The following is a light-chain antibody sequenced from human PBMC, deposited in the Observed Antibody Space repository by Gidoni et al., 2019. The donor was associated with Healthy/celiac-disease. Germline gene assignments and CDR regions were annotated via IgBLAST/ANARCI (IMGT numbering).Light chain of an antibody. CDR1: QSISSW. V-gene: IGKV1-5*01. CDR3: QQYNSYSLT. Sequence: DIQTTQSPSTLSASVGDRVTTTCRPSQSISSWLAWYQQKPGKAPKLLIYDASSLESGVPSRFSGSGSGTEFTLTISSLQPDDFATYYCQQYNSYSLTFGGGTKVEIK. J-gene: IGKJ4*01. CDR2: DAS.